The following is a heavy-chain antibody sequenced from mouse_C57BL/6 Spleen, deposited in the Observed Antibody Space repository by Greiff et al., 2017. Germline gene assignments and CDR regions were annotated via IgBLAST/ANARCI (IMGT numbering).Heavy chain of an antibody. J-gene: IGHJ3*01. CDR3: AREGVYYEYDAAY. CDR1: GYTFTSYW. D-gene: IGHD2-4*01. CDR2: IYPGSGST. V-gene: IGHV1-55*01. Sequence: QVQLQQPGAELVKPGASVKMSCKASGYTFTSYWITWVKQRPGQGLEWIGDIYPGSGSTNYNEKFKSKATLTVDTSSSTAYMQLSSLTSEDSAVYYCAREGVYYEYDAAYWGQGTLVTVSA.